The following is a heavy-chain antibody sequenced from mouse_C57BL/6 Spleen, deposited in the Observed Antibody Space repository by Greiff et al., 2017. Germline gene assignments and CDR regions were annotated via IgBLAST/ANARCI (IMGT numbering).Heavy chain of an antibody. V-gene: IGHV1-15*01. D-gene: IGHD2-4*01. CDR2: IDPETGGT. CDR3: TRGDYGRAMDY. Sequence: QVQLKESGAELVRPGASVTLSCKASGYTFTDYEMHWVKQTPVHGLEWIGAIDPETGGTAYNQKFKGKAILTADKSSSTAYMELRSLTSEDSAVYDCTRGDYGRAMDYWGQGTSVTVSS. CDR1: GYTFTDYE. J-gene: IGHJ4*01.